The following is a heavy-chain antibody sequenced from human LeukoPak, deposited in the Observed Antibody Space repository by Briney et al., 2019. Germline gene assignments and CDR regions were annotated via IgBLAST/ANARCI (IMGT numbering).Heavy chain of an antibody. D-gene: IGHD5-12*01. Sequence: GGSLRLSCAASGFTFSSSGMSWVRQAPGKGLEWVSDISGNGDSIYYAESVKGRFTTSRDNSKNTLFLQMNSLRAEDTAVYYCARGGIVDIVATHFDYWGQGTLVTVSS. V-gene: IGHV3-23*01. CDR1: GFTFSSSG. CDR3: ARGGIVDIVATHFDY. CDR2: ISGNGDSI. J-gene: IGHJ4*02.